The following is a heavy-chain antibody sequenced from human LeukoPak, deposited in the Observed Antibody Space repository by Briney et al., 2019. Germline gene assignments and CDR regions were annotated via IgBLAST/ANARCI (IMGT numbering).Heavy chain of an antibody. Sequence: GRSLRLSCAPTGFLFYRYGMHGVRQAPGEGVEWVSVISYDGINKHCADSVKGGFTISRYNTKNTLYLQMNSLRAEDTAVYYCALVVYYYGSGSYSPFDYWGQGTLVTVSS. J-gene: IGHJ4*02. V-gene: IGHV3-30*03. D-gene: IGHD3-10*01. CDR2: ISYDGINK. CDR1: GFLFYRYG. CDR3: ALVVYYYGSGSYSPFDY.